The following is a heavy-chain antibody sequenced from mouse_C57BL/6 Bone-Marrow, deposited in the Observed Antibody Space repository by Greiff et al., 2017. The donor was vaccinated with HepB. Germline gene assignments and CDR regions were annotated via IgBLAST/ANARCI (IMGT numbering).Heavy chain of an antibody. V-gene: IGHV5-4*01. D-gene: IGHD2-5*01. CDR1: GFTFSSYA. CDR3: ARDRYSNYEAMDY. CDR2: ISDGGSYT. Sequence: DVMLVESGGGLVKPGGSLKLSCAASGFTFSSYAMSWVRQTPEKRLEWVATISDGGSYTYYPDNVKGRFTSSRDNAQNNLYLQMSHLKSEDTAMYYCARDRYSNYEAMDYWGQGTSVTVSS. J-gene: IGHJ4*01.